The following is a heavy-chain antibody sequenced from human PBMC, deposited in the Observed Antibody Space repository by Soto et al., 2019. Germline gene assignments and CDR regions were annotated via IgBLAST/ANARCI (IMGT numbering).Heavy chain of an antibody. V-gene: IGHV4-30-2*01. D-gene: IGHD3-10*01. CDR1: GGSISSGGYS. CDR2: IYHSGST. J-gene: IGHJ4*02. Sequence: QLQLQESGSGLVKPSQTLSLTCAVSGGSISSGGYSWSWIRQPLGKGLEWIGYIYHSGSTYYNPSLKSRVTISVDRSKNQFSLNLSSVTAADTAVYYCARENNVLPGGYFDYWGQGTLVTVSS. CDR3: ARENNVLPGGYFDY.